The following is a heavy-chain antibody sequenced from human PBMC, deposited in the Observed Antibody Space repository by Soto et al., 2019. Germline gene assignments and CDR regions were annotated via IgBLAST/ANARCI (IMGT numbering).Heavy chain of an antibody. CDR2: IYPGDSET. Sequence: HGESLKISCQCSGYTFSNFWIAWVRQLPGKGLEYMGIIYPGDSETRYSPSSHGKVTISADRSIGTAYLQWSSLEASDSAFYFCARSPRSSPYFDYWGQGALVTVSS. V-gene: IGHV5-51*01. CDR1: GYTFSNFW. D-gene: IGHD6-13*01. J-gene: IGHJ4*02. CDR3: ARSPRSSPYFDY.